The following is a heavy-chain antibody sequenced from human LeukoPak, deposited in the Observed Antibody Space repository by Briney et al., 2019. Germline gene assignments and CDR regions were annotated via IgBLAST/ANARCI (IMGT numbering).Heavy chain of an antibody. V-gene: IGHV3-23*01. J-gene: IGHJ3*02. Sequence: PGGSLRLSCAASGFTFSSYAMSWVRQAPGKGLEWVSAISGSGGSTYYADSVKGRFTISRDNAKNTLYLQMNSLRAEDTALYYCAREDVDITVATSGAFDIWGQGTMVTVSS. CDR2: ISGSGGST. CDR3: AREDVDITVATSGAFDI. D-gene: IGHD6-19*01. CDR1: GFTFSSYA.